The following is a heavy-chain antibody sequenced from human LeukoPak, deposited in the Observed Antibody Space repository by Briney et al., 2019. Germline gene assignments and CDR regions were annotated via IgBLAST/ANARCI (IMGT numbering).Heavy chain of an antibody. CDR2: ICYSGST. CDR1: GGSISSYY. V-gene: IGHV4-59*01. D-gene: IGHD6-19*01. CDR3: ARSKPGWQGLYFDY. Sequence: SGTLSLTCTVSGGSISSYYWSWIRQPPGKGLEWIGYICYSGSTNYNPSLKSRVTISVDTSKNQFSLKLSSVTAADTAVYYCARSKPGWQGLYFDYWGQGTLVTVSS. J-gene: IGHJ4*02.